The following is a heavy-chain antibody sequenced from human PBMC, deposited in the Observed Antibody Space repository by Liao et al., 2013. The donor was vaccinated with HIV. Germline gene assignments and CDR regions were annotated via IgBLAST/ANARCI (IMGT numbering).Heavy chain of an antibody. J-gene: IGHJ5*02. D-gene: IGHD3-3*01. CDR2: IYTSGST. CDR1: GGSISSGSYY. CDR3: AREAWIFGAPSWFDP. Sequence: QVQLQESGPGLVKPSQTLSLTCTVSGGSISSGSYYWSWIRQPAGKGLEWIGRIYTSGSTNYNPSLKSRVTISIDTSKNQFSLKLSSVTAADTAVYYCAREAWIFGAPSWFDPGAREPWSPSPQ. V-gene: IGHV4-61*02.